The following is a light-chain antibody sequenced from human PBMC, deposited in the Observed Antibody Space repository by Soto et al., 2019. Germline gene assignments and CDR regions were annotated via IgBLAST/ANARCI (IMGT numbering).Light chain of an antibody. J-gene: IGKJ2*01. CDR2: DAS. Sequence: DIQMTQSPSTLSASVGDRVTITCRASQSISNWLAWYQQKPGKAPKLLIYDASSLESGISSRFSGGGSGTEFTLTISSLQPDDFATYYCQQYNSYSPTFGQGTKLEIK. V-gene: IGKV1-5*01. CDR3: QQYNSYSPT. CDR1: QSISNW.